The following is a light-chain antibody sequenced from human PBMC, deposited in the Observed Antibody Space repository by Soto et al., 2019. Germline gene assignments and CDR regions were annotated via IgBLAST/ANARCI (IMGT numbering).Light chain of an antibody. Sequence: DIVMTQSPDSLAVSLGERATINCKSSQSVLYSSNNKNYLAWYQQKPGQPPKLLIYWASTRESGVPDRFSGSGSGTDFTLTISSLQAEDVAVCYCQQYYSTPFTFGGGTKVEIK. J-gene: IGKJ4*01. CDR2: WAS. CDR1: QSVLYSSNNKNY. V-gene: IGKV4-1*01. CDR3: QQYYSTPFT.